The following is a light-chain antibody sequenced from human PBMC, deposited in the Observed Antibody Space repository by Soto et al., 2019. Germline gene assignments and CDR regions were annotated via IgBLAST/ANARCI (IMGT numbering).Light chain of an antibody. CDR3: SSYTSINTRAFV. CDR1: SGDIGSYNR. V-gene: IGLV2-14*01. J-gene: IGLJ1*01. CDR2: EVT. Sequence: QSALTQPASVSGSPGQAITISFTGTSGDIGSYNRVSWYQQHPGKAPKLIIYEVTDRPSGVSNRYSGSKSGNTASLTISGLQAEDEAEYYCSSYTSINTRAFVFGTGTKLTV.